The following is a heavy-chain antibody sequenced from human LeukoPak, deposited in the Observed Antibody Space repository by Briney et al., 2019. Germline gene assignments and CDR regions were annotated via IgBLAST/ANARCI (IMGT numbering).Heavy chain of an antibody. Sequence: GGSLRLSCAASGFTFSSYEMNWVRQAPGKGLEWVAYISSSGTIYYADSVKGRFTISRDNAKNSLYLQMNSLRAEDTAVYYCAKAPVTSCRGAFCYPFDYWGQGTLVTVSS. J-gene: IGHJ4*02. CDR2: ISSSGTI. CDR1: GFTFSSYE. CDR3: AKAPVTSCRGAFCYPFDY. V-gene: IGHV3-48*03. D-gene: IGHD2-15*01.